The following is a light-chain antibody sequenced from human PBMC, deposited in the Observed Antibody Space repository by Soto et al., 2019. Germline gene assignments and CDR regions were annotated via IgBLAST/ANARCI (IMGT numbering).Light chain of an antibody. CDR3: SSYAGDNKGV. J-gene: IGLJ1*01. CDR1: TSDVGAYNY. V-gene: IGLV2-8*01. Sequence: QSVLTQPPSASGSPGQSVTISCTGTTSDVGAYNYVSWYQQHPGKAPKLVIYEVSRRPSGVPDRFSGSKSGNTASLTVSGLQAEDEADYYCSSYAGDNKGVFGTG. CDR2: EVS.